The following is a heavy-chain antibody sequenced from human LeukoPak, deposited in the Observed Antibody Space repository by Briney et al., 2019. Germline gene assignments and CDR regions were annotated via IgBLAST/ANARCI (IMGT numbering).Heavy chain of an antibody. J-gene: IGHJ4*02. CDR3: AKRLAVLGPSFDL. Sequence: PGGSLRLPCAASGFTVTTNYMSWVRQAPGRGLEWVSAISASVSNTYYADSVRGRFTISRDNSKNTLYLQMNSLTPEDTAVYYCAKRLAVLGPSFDLWGQGALVTVSS. D-gene: IGHD6-19*01. CDR1: GFTVTTNY. V-gene: IGHV3-23*01. CDR2: ISASVSNT.